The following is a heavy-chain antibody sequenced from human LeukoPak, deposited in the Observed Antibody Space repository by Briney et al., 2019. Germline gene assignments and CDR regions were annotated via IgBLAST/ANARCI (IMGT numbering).Heavy chain of an antibody. V-gene: IGHV4-34*01. CDR3: AGNLWFGGAFDI. Sequence: SETLSLTCAVYGGSFSGYYWSGIRQPPGKGLEWIGEINHSGSTDYNPSLKSRVTISVDTSKNQFSLKLSSVTAADTAVYYCAGNLWFGGAFDIWGQGTMVTVSS. J-gene: IGHJ3*02. D-gene: IGHD3-10*01. CDR2: INHSGST. CDR1: GGSFSGYY.